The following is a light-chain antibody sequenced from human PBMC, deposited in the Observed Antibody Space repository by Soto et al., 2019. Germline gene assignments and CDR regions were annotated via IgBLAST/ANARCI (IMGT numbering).Light chain of an antibody. CDR3: CSYAGSYTYV. Sequence: QSALPQPASVSGSPGQSITLSCTGTSRDVGGYNYVSWYQQHPGKAPKLMIYEVSNRPSGVSNRVSGSKSGNTASRTISGLQAEDEADDYCCSYAGSYTYVVGTGTKLTVL. J-gene: IGLJ1*01. CDR2: EVS. V-gene: IGLV2-14*01. CDR1: SRDVGGYNY.